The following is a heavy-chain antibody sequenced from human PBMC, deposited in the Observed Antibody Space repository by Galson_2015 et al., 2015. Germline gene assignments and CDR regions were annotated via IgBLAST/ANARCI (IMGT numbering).Heavy chain of an antibody. CDR2: ISGSGGST. CDR1: GFTFSSYA. CDR3: ANSPHVVVTATYYFDY. J-gene: IGHJ4*02. V-gene: IGHV3-23*01. D-gene: IGHD2-21*02. Sequence: SLRLSCAASGFTFSSYAMSWVRQAPGKGLEWVSAISGSGGSTYYADSVKGRFTISRDNSKNTLYLQMNSLRAEDTAVYYCANSPHVVVTATYYFDYWGQGTLVTVSS.